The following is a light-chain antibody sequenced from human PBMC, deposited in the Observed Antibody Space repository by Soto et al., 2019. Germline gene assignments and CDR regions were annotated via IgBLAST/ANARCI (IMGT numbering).Light chain of an antibody. CDR2: GAS. CDR1: QSVSSSY. CDR3: QQYASSVT. V-gene: IGKV3-20*01. Sequence: EIVLTQSPGTLSLSPGERATLSCRASQSVSSSYLAWYQQKPGQAPRLLIYGASIRATAIPDRFSGSGSGTDFTLTISRLEPEDFAVFYWQQYASSVTFGPGTKLDIK. J-gene: IGKJ3*01.